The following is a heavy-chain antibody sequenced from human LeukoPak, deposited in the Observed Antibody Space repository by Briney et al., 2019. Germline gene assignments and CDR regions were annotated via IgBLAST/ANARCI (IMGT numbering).Heavy chain of an antibody. CDR3: ARGSGYPWYMDV. CDR1: GFTFSSSA. V-gene: IGHV3-48*04. J-gene: IGHJ6*03. Sequence: GGSLRLSCTTSGFTFSSSAMSWVRQAPGKGLEWVSYISSSGSTIYYADSVKGRFTISRDNAKNSLYLQMNSLRAEDTAVYYCARGSGYPWYMDVWGKGTTVTISS. D-gene: IGHD3-22*01. CDR2: ISSSGSTI.